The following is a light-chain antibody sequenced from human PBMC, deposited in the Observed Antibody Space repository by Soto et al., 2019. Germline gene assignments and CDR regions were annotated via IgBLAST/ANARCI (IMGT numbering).Light chain of an antibody. Sequence: QSALTQPRSVSGSPGQSVSISCTGTSSDVGRYSYVSWYQQHPGKAPKLMIYEVSERPSGVPDRFSGSKSGNTASLTISGLQAEDEADYYCCSYAGTYTGVFGTGTKVTV. CDR1: SSDVGRYSY. CDR2: EVS. J-gene: IGLJ1*01. V-gene: IGLV2-11*01. CDR3: CSYAGTYTGV.